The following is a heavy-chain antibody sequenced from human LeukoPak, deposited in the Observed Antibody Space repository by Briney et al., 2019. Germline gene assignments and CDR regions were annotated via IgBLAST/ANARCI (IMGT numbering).Heavy chain of an antibody. J-gene: IGHJ4*02. V-gene: IGHV4-30-2*01. CDR1: GGSISSGGYS. Sequence: SETLSLTCTVSGGSISSGGYSWSWIRQPPGKGLEWIGYIYHSGSTYYNPSLKSRVTISVDRSKNQFSLKLSSVTAADTAVYYCARERTDYGDYFDYWGQGTLVTVSS. CDR2: IYHSGST. D-gene: IGHD4-17*01. CDR3: ARERTDYGDYFDY.